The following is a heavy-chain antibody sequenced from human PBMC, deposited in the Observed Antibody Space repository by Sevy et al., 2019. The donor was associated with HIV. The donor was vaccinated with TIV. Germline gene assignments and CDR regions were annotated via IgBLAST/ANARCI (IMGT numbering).Heavy chain of an antibody. CDR2: IKREVDGGTT. J-gene: IGHJ4*02. V-gene: IGHV3-15*01. Sequence: GGSLRLSCTASGFLFSNAWMTWVRQAPGKGLEWVGQIKREVDGGTTDYAASVKDRFTISRDDSKNTLYLQMNSLKTEDTAVYYCFGTVTEFDYWGQGTLVTVSS. CDR1: GFLFSNAW. CDR3: FGTVTEFDY. D-gene: IGHD4-17*01.